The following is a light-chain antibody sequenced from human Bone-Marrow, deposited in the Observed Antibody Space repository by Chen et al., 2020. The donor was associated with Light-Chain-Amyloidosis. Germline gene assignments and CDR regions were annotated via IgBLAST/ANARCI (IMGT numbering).Light chain of an antibody. J-gene: IGLJ2*01. CDR1: KSNIGADND. CDR2: NDN. V-gene: IGLV1-40*01. Sequence: QSVLTQPPSVSGAPGERVTISCTGSKSNIGADNDVHWYQVLPGTAPKVVIYNDNKRPSWVPVRFSGSRSGTSASLALSGLQAEDEADYDCQSYDDSLSGVVFGGGTKLTVL. CDR3: QSYDDSLSGVV.